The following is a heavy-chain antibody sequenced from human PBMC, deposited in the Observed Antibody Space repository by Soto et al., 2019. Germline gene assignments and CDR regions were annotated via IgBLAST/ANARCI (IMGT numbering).Heavy chain of an antibody. J-gene: IGHJ5*01. CDR2: INPNSGGT. D-gene: IGHD3-16*01. Sequence: ASVKVSCKASGYTFTGYYMHWVRQAPGQGLEWMGWINPNSGGTNYAQKFQGWATMTRDTSISTAYMELSRLRSDDTAVYYCARFGTECHSRGPSNNWFDSWGQGTLVPVSS. V-gene: IGHV1-2*04. CDR1: GYTFTGYY. CDR3: ARFGTECHSRGPSNNWFDS.